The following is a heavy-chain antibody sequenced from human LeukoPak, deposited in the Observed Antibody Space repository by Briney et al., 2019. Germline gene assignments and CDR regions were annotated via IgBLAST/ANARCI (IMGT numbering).Heavy chain of an antibody. Sequence: KPSETLSLTCTVSVHRIRSYYWSRIRQPPGKGLEWIGYIYYRGTTNYNPSLKSRVTISVDTSKNHFSLRLNSVTAADTAVYYCARHSSARRLYLDLDYWGQGALVTVSS. CDR3: ARHSSARRLYLDLDY. CDR2: IYYRGTT. D-gene: IGHD2-2*02. CDR1: VHRIRSYY. J-gene: IGHJ4*02. V-gene: IGHV4-59*08.